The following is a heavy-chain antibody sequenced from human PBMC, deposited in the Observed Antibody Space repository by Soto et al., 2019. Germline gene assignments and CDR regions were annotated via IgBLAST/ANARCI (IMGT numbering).Heavy chain of an antibody. J-gene: IGHJ3*02. Sequence: EVQLVESGGGLVKPGGSLRLSCAASGFTFSSYSMNWVRQAPGKGLEWVSSISSSSSYIYYADSVKGRFTISRDNAKNSLYLQMNSLRAEDTAVYYCARVVGPDRGYAFDIWGQGTMVTVSS. CDR1: GFTFSSYS. CDR2: ISSSSSYI. CDR3: ARVVGPDRGYAFDI. D-gene: IGHD2-15*01. V-gene: IGHV3-21*01.